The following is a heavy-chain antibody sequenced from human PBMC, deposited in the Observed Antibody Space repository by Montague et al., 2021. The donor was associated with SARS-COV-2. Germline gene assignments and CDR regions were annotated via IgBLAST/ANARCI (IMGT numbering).Heavy chain of an antibody. V-gene: IGHV3-21*01. Sequence: SLRLSCAASGFTFSSYSMNWVRQAPGKGLEWVSSISSSSSYIYYADSVKGRSTISRNNTKNSLHLQMNILRAEDTAVYYWAGDDHYDVLAGYFGYWGQGTLVTVSS. D-gene: IGHD3-9*01. CDR1: GFTFSSYS. J-gene: IGHJ4*02. CDR3: AGDDHYDVLAGYFGY. CDR2: ISSSSSYI.